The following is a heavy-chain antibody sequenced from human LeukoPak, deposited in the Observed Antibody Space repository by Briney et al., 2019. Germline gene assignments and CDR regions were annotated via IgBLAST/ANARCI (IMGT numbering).Heavy chain of an antibody. Sequence: QTGGSLRLSCAASGFTFSSYGMHWVRQAPGKGLEWVAVIWYDGSNKYYADSVKGRFTISRDNSRNTLYLQMNSLRAEDTAVYYCARDQGLYSYGYVLYYYYGMDVWGQGTTVTVSS. CDR1: GFTFSSYG. D-gene: IGHD5-18*01. CDR2: IWYDGSNK. CDR3: ARDQGLYSYGYVLYYYYGMDV. J-gene: IGHJ6*02. V-gene: IGHV3-33*08.